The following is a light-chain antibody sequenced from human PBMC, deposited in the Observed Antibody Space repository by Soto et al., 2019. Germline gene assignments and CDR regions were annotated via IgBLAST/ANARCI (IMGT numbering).Light chain of an antibody. V-gene: IGKV3-11*01. J-gene: IGKJ4*01. Sequence: EIVLTQSPATLSLSPGERATLSCRASQSVSSYLAWYQQKPGQTPRLHIYDASNRATGIPARFSGSGSGTVFTLTISSLEPEDFAVYYCQQRSNWPPALTFGGGTKLEIK. CDR3: QQRSNWPPALT. CDR2: DAS. CDR1: QSVSSY.